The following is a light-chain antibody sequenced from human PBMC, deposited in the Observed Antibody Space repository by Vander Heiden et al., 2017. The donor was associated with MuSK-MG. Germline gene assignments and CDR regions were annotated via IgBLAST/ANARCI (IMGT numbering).Light chain of an antibody. J-gene: IGKJ1*01. CDR2: GAS. CDR3: HQYGSLPQT. V-gene: IGKV3-20*01. CDR1: QSVSSSY. Sequence: VLTQSPGTLSLSPGDRVTLSCRASQSVSSSYLAWYQQRPGQAPRLLIYGASTRAPGIPDRFSGSGSGTHFTLTITRLAPEDFAVYYCHQYGSLPQTFGPGSKVDFK.